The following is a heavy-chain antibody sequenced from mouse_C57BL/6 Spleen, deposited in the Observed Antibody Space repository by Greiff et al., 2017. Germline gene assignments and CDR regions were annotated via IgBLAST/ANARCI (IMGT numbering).Heavy chain of an antibody. Sequence: EVQVVESGGDLVKPGGSLKLSCAASGFTFSSYGMSWVRQTPDKRLEWVATISSGGSYTYYPDSVKGRFTISRDNAKNTLYLQMSSLKSEDTAMYYCATVVATNWYFDVWGTGTTVTVSS. CDR2: ISSGGSYT. D-gene: IGHD1-1*01. J-gene: IGHJ1*03. CDR3: ATVVATNWYFDV. V-gene: IGHV5-6*01. CDR1: GFTFSSYG.